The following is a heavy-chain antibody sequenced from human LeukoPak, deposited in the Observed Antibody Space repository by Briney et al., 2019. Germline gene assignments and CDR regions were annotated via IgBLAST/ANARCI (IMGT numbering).Heavy chain of an antibody. CDR2: IYHSGST. V-gene: IGHV4-38-2*01. CDR1: GYSISSGYY. Sequence: PSETLSLTCAVSGYSISSGYYWGWIRQPPGKGLEWIGSIYHSGSTYYNPSLKSRVTISVDTSKNQFSLKLSSVTAADTAVYYCARVWGGYDSSGWSDAFDIWGQGTMVTVSS. J-gene: IGHJ3*02. D-gene: IGHD3-22*01. CDR3: ARVWGGYDSSGWSDAFDI.